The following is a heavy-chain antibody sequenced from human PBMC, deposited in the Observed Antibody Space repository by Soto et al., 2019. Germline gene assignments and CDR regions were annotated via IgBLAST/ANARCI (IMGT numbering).Heavy chain of an antibody. Sequence: EVQLVESGGGLVKPGGSLRLSCVASGFSFSSYNMNWVRQAPGKGLEWVSSISSLSTYTNYADSVKGRFTISRDNDKNSLYLQMDSLRVEDTAVYYCARDPPLSSIVVVGVDDFWGQGTLVTVSS. D-gene: IGHD2-15*01. J-gene: IGHJ4*02. CDR3: ARDPPLSSIVVVGVDDF. V-gene: IGHV3-21*02. CDR1: GFSFSSYN. CDR2: ISSLSTYT.